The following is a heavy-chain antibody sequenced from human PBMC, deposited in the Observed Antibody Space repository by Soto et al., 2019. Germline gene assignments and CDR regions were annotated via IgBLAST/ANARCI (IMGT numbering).Heavy chain of an antibody. D-gene: IGHD6-19*01. CDR3: TRGGSSGWLFDY. J-gene: IGHJ4*02. V-gene: IGHV3-64*01. Sequence: GGSLRLSCAASGFTFSSYAMHWVRQAPGKGLEYVSAISSNGGSTYYANSVKGRFTISRDNSKNTLYLQMGNLRAEDMAVYYCTRGGSSGWLFDYWGQGTLVTVSS. CDR1: GFTFSSYA. CDR2: ISSNGGST.